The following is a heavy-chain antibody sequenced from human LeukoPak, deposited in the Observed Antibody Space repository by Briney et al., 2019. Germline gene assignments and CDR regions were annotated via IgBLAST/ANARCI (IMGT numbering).Heavy chain of an antibody. Sequence: PGGSLRLSCAASGITFSSYAMHWVRQAPGKGLEWVAVISYDGSNKYYADSVKGRFTISRDNSKNTLYLQMNSLRAEDTAVYYCARDNEGATEGGDAFDIWGQGTMVTVSS. CDR2: ISYDGSNK. CDR3: ARDNEGATEGGDAFDI. D-gene: IGHD1-26*01. V-gene: IGHV3-30*04. CDR1: GITFSSYA. J-gene: IGHJ3*02.